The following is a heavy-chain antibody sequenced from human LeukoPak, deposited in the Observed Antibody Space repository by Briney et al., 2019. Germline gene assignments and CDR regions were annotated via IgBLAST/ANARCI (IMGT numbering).Heavy chain of an antibody. J-gene: IGHJ5*02. Sequence: SETLSLTCAVYGGSFSGYYWSWIRQPPGKGLEWIGEINHSGSTNYNPSLKSRVTISVDTSKNQFSLKLSSVTAADTAVYYCARPAAGPYNWFDPWGQGTLVTVSS. V-gene: IGHV4-34*01. CDR3: ARPAAGPYNWFDP. D-gene: IGHD6-13*01. CDR1: GGSFSGYY. CDR2: INHSGST.